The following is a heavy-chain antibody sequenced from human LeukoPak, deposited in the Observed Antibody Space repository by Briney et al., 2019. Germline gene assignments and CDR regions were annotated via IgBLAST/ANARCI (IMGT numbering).Heavy chain of an antibody. CDR1: GFTFSSYW. CDR2: IKLDGSEK. V-gene: IGHV3-7*01. J-gene: IGHJ4*02. D-gene: IGHD1-26*01. CDR3: ARADAYSVAGDFVY. Sequence: PVGCLRVSCAASGFTFSSYWMSWVCQALGKGLEWVANIKLDGSEKYYVESVKGRFTISRDNATNTLYLQMNTLRAADTPVILFARADAYSVAGDFVYWGQGTLVSVSS.